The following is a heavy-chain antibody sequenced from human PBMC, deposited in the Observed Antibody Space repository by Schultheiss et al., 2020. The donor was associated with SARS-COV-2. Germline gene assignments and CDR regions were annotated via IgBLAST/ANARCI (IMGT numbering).Heavy chain of an antibody. CDR3: AAIAAADSGEYYFDY. Sequence: SETLSLTCTVSGGSVSSGSYYWSWIRQPPGKGLEWIGYIYYSGSTNYNPSLKSRVTISVDTSKNQFSLKLSSVTAADTAVYYCAAIAAADSGEYYFDYWGQGTLVTVSS. CDR2: IYYSGST. V-gene: IGHV4-61*01. J-gene: IGHJ4*02. CDR1: GGSVSSGSYY. D-gene: IGHD6-13*01.